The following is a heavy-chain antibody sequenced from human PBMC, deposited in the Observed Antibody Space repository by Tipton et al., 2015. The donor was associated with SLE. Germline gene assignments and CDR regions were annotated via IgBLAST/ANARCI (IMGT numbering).Heavy chain of an antibody. J-gene: IGHJ2*01. CDR1: GGSISSGSYY. CDR3: ARDRVTGVYWYFDL. CDR2: IYTSGST. D-gene: IGHD7-27*01. V-gene: IGHV4-61*02. Sequence: TLSLTCTVSGGSISSGSYYWSWIRQPAGKGLEWIGRIYTSGSTNYNPSLKSRVTISVDTSKNHFSLKLSSVTAADTAVYYCARDRVTGVYWYFDLWGRGTLVTVSS.